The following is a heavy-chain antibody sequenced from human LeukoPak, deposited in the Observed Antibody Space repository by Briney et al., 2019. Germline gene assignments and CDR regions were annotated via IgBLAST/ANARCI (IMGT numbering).Heavy chain of an antibody. CDR2: ISGSGGST. CDR1: GFTFSSYG. V-gene: IGHV3-23*01. J-gene: IGHJ4*02. Sequence: GGSLRLSCAASGFTFSSYGMSWVRQAPGKGLEWVSAISGSGGSTYYADSVKGRLIISRDNSKNTLYLQMNSLRAEDTAVYYCAKDRTNYGDYVGWGQGTLVTVSS. D-gene: IGHD4-17*01. CDR3: AKDRTNYGDYVG.